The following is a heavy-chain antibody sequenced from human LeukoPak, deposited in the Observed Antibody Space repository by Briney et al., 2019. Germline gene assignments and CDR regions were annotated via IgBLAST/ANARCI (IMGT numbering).Heavy chain of an antibody. V-gene: IGHV3-21*01. Sequence: GGSLRLSCAASGFTFSRYSMNWVRQAPGKGLEWVSSISDDSNYIYYADSVKGRFTISRDNAKNTLYLQMNSLRAEDTAVYYCARDPYYDYVWGSYRSYFDYWGQGTLVTVSS. CDR1: GFTFSRYS. D-gene: IGHD3-16*02. CDR3: ARDPYYDYVWGSYRSYFDY. J-gene: IGHJ4*02. CDR2: ISDDSNYI.